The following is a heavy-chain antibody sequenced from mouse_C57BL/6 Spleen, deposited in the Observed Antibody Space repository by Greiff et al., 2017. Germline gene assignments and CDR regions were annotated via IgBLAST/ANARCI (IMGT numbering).Heavy chain of an antibody. V-gene: IGHV1-4*01. J-gene: IGHJ1*03. D-gene: IGHD2-14*01. CDR2: INPSSGYT. CDR1: GYTFPSYS. Sequence: QVQLQQPGAELARPGASVKMSCKASGYTFPSYSMHWVKQRPGQGLEWIGYINPSSGYTKYNQKFKDKATLTVDTSSSTAYMQLSSLTSEDSTFYYWAGVYYGYDEWYFGVWGTGTTGTVSS. CDR3: AGVYYGYDEWYFGV.